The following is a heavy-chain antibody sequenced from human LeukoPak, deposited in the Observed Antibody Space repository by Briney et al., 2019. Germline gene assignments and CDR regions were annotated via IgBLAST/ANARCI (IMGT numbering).Heavy chain of an antibody. CDR2: ISYDGSNK. V-gene: IGHV3-30-3*01. Sequence: GRSLRLSCAASGFTFSSYAMHWVRQAPGKGLEWVAVISYDGSNKYYADSVKGRFTISRDNSKNTLYLQMNSLRAEDTAVYYCARGPPYCSGGSCYIRYFDYWGQGTLVTVSS. CDR3: ARGPPYCSGGSCYIRYFDY. CDR1: GFTFSSYA. J-gene: IGHJ4*02. D-gene: IGHD2-15*01.